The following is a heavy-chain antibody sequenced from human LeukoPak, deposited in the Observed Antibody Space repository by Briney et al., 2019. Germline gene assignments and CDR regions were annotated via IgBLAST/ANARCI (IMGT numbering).Heavy chain of an antibody. Sequence: GGSLRLSCAASGFTFSSYSMNSVRQAPGKGLEWVSSITRSSSFVYYADSVKGRFTISRDNAKNSLYLQMSSLRAEDTAVYYCASEIPNLRYCSSTSCDCWGQGTLVTVSS. CDR1: GFTFSSYS. CDR3: ASEIPNLRYCSSTSCDC. CDR2: ITRSSSFV. D-gene: IGHD2-2*01. V-gene: IGHV3-21*01. J-gene: IGHJ4*02.